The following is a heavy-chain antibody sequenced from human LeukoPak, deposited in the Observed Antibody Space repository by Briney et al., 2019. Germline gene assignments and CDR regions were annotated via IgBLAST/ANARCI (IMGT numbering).Heavy chain of an antibody. CDR1: GFTFSNYG. D-gene: IGHD5-24*01. J-gene: IGHJ4*02. CDR2: IGIDSGNT. Sequence: GGSLRLSCAASGFTFSNYGMNWVRQAPGKGLEWISYIGIDSGNTNYADSVKGRFTISGDKAKNSLYLQMNSLRVEDTAVYYCARDYKYAFDNWGQGTLVTVSS. CDR3: ARDYKYAFDN. V-gene: IGHV3-48*01.